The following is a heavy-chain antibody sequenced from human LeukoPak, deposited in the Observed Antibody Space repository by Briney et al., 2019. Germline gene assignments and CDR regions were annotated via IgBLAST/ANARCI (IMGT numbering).Heavy chain of an antibody. CDR1: GFTFSNYA. D-gene: IGHD4-17*01. CDR2: TSVYGSSR. J-gene: IGHJ5*02. V-gene: IGHV3-23*01. CDR3: ARRALNTYGWFDP. Sequence: GGSLRLSCAASGFTFSNYAMTWVRQTPGKGLEWVSHTSVYGSSRYYADSVKGRFTISRDNSKNTLYLQMNSLRAEDTAVYYCARRALNTYGWFDPWGQGTLVTVSS.